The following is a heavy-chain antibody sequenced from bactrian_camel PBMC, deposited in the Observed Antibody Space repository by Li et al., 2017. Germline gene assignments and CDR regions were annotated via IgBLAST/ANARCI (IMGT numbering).Heavy chain of an antibody. J-gene: IGHJ4*01. CDR2: IDSAGRV. CDR3: AADWRFWEWCTLVGNEYNV. Sequence: HVQLVESGGGSVQAGGSLRLSCAVMDNIPSGGPVAGSADRSTCMAWFRQVVGKEREGIAAIDSAGRVRYADSVKGRFTISQDSTKITLYLQMNSLKPDDTAIYYCAADWRFWEWCTLVGNEYNVWGQGTQVTVS. D-gene: IGHD1*01. V-gene: IGHV3S53*01. CDR1: GSADRSTC.